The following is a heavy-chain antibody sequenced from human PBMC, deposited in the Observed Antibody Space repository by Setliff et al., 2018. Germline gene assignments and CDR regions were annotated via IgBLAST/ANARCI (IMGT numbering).Heavy chain of an antibody. CDR1: GGTFSNSA. D-gene: IGHD6-19*01. CDR3: ARGPSGWSSATSRYYFYMDV. Sequence: SVKVSCKAFGGTFSNSAINWVRQAPGQGLEWMGGIIPIRGAADYAQKFQGKVIITADGSASTAYMELTSLRSDDAAVYYCARGPSGWSSATSRYYFYMDVWGKGTTVTVS. J-gene: IGHJ6*03. V-gene: IGHV1-69*13. CDR2: IIPIRGAA.